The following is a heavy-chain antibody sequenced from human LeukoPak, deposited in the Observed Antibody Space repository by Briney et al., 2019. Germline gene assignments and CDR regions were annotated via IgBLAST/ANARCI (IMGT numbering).Heavy chain of an antibody. J-gene: IGHJ4*02. D-gene: IGHD5-12*01. V-gene: IGHV3-21*01. CDR2: ISSSSSYI. CDR1: GFTFSSYS. Sequence: GSLRLSCAASGFTFSSYSMNWVRQAPGKGLEWVSSISSSSSYIYYADSVKGRFTISRDNAKNSLYLQMNSLRAEDTAVYYCASLSGYAWVFDYWGQGALVTVSS. CDR3: ASLSGYAWVFDY.